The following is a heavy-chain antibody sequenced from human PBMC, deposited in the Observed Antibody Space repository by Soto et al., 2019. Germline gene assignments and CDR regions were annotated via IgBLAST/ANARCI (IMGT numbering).Heavy chain of an antibody. V-gene: IGHV3-53*01. CDR1: GFTVSSNY. Sequence: GGSLRLSCAASGFTVSSNYMSWVRQAPGKGLEWVSVIYSGGSTYYADSVKGRFTISRDNSKNTLYLQMNSLRAEDTAVYYCARTISGAYYYYYGMDVWGQGTTVTVS. CDR2: IYSGGST. J-gene: IGHJ6*02. D-gene: IGHD1-26*01. CDR3: ARTISGAYYYYYGMDV.